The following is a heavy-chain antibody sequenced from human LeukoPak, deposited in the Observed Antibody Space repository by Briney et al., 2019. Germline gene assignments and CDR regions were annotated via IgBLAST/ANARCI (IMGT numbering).Heavy chain of an antibody. D-gene: IGHD3-22*01. Sequence: GGSLRLSCAASGFTFSSYDICWVRQAPGKGLESVSVISGSVGRTFYADSVKGRFTISRDNSKNTLYLQMNSLRAEDTAVYYCAKDQPGGYYYARAGMDVWGQGTTVSVSS. CDR1: GFTFSSYD. V-gene: IGHV3-23*01. CDR2: ISGSVGRT. J-gene: IGHJ6*02. CDR3: AKDQPGGYYYARAGMDV.